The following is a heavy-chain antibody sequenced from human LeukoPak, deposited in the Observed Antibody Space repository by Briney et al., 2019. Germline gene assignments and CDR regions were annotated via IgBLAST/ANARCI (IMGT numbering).Heavy chain of an antibody. D-gene: IGHD6-19*01. CDR2: IPYDGSNK. Sequence: GGSLRLSCEASGFTFSSYAMHWVRQAPGKGLEWVAVIPYDGSNKYYADSVKGRFTISRDNSKNTLYLQMNSLRAEDTAVYYCARVDDSSGWYYFDYWGQGTLVTVSS. J-gene: IGHJ4*02. V-gene: IGHV3-30-3*01. CDR3: ARVDDSSGWYYFDY. CDR1: GFTFSSYA.